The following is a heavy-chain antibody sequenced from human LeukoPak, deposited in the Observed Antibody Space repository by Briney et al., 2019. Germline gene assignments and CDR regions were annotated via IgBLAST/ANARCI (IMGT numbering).Heavy chain of an antibody. V-gene: IGHV3-74*01. J-gene: IGHJ4*02. CDR1: GFTLSSYW. CDR3: ARGGTYSYDALDY. CDR2: INSDGSAT. D-gene: IGHD5-18*01. Sequence: PGGSLRLSCAASGFTLSSYWMHWVRQAPGKGLVWVSRINSDGSATSYADSAKGRFTISRDNAKNTLYVQMNSLRAEDTAVYYCARGGTYSYDALDYWGQGTLVTVSS.